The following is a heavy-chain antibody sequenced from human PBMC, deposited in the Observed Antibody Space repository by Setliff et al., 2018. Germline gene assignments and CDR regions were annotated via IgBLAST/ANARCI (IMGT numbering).Heavy chain of an antibody. V-gene: IGHV1-18*01. J-gene: IGHJ3*01. CDR1: GYIFSSYG. CDR2: ISSYNSDVT. CDR3: AISTLSICSGGSCPKVFDV. Sequence: ASVKVSCKASGYIFSSYGISWVRQAPGQGLEWMGWISSYNSDVTNYAQRFQGRITMTTDTSTSVAYMDLRGLRSDDTAIYYCAISTLSICSGGSCPKVFDVWGPGTMVTVSS. D-gene: IGHD2-15*01.